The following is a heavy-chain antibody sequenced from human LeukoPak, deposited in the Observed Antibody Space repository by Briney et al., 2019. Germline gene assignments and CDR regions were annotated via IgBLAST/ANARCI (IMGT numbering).Heavy chain of an antibody. J-gene: IGHJ3*02. CDR2: IYPGDSDT. D-gene: IGHD6-6*01. CDR1: GYTFTSYW. Sequence: GESLKISCKGSGYTFTSYWIAWVRQMSGKGLEWMGIIYPGDSDTRYSPSFQGQVTISADKSISTAYLQWSSLKASDTAMYYCASEYSSSGLLFDAFDIWGQGTMVTVSS. V-gene: IGHV5-51*01. CDR3: ASEYSSSGLLFDAFDI.